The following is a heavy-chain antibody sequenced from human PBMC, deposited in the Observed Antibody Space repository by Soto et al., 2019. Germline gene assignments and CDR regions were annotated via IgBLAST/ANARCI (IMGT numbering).Heavy chain of an antibody. J-gene: IGHJ6*02. V-gene: IGHV3-30-3*01. D-gene: IGHD2-2*01. Sequence: QVQLVESGGGVVQPGRSLRLSCAASGFTFSRYAMHWVRQAPGKGLEWVATISHDGNIKYYADSVKGRFTISRDNSRNTLNLQMNSLRPEDTTLYYCARDYQTSASGYYYYGMDVWGQGATVTVSS. CDR1: GFTFSRYA. CDR3: ARDYQTSASGYYYYGMDV. CDR2: ISHDGNIK.